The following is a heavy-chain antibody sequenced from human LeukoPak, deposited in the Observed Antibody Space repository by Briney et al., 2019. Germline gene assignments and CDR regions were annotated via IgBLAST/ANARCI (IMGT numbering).Heavy chain of an antibody. D-gene: IGHD6-19*01. CDR2: MNPNSGNT. J-gene: IGHJ4*02. CDR1: GYTFTSYD. Sequence: ASVKVSCKASGYTFTSYDINWVRQATGQGLEWMGWMNPNSGNTGYAQKFQGRVTMTRNTSISTAYMELSSPRSEDTAVYYCARGQDSSGWVDYWGQGTLVTVSS. V-gene: IGHV1-8*01. CDR3: ARGQDSSGWVDY.